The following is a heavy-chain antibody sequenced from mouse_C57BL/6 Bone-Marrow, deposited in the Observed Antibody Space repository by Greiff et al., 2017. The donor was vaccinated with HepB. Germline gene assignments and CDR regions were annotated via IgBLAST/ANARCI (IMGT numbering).Heavy chain of an antibody. CDR2: IYPGDGDT. J-gene: IGHJ1*03. CDR1: GYAFSSSW. Sequence: QVQLQQSGPELVKPGASVKISCKASGYAFSSSWMNWVKQRPGKGLEWIGRIYPGDGDTNYNGKFKGKATLTADKSSSTAYMQLSSLTSEDSAVYFCARNLGNYYGSSLWYFDVWGTGTTVTVSS. V-gene: IGHV1-82*01. D-gene: IGHD1-1*01. CDR3: ARNLGNYYGSSLWYFDV.